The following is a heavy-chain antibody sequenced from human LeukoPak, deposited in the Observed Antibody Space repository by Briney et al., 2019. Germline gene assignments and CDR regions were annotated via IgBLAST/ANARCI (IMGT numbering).Heavy chain of an antibody. D-gene: IGHD4-17*01. V-gene: IGHV4-59*01. CDR2: INYSGST. CDR1: GGSISSYY. J-gene: IGHJ4*02. CDR3: AARLRSYPGSVDY. Sequence: SETLSLTCTVSGGSISSYYWSWIRQPPGKGLEWIGYINYSGSTNYNPSLKSRVTISVDTSKNQFSLKLSSVTAADTAVSYCAARLRSYPGSVDYWGQGTLVTVSS.